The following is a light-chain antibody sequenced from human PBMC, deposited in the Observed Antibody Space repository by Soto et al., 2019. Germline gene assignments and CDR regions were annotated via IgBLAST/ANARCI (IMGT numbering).Light chain of an antibody. Sequence: DIQMTQSPSSLSASVGDRVTISCRASQDISNFLTWFQQKPGKAPRALIFAASGLQSGVPSRFSGSGSGTDFTLTISSLQPEDSATYYCQHYSTYPITFGQGTRLEIK. CDR2: AAS. J-gene: IGKJ5*01. CDR1: QDISNF. V-gene: IGKV1-16*01. CDR3: QHYSTYPIT.